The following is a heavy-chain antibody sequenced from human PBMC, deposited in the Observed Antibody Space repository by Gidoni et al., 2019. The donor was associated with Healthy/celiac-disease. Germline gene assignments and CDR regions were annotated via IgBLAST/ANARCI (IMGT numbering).Heavy chain of an antibody. Sequence: EVQLVESGGGLVQPGGSLRLSCAASGGTFSSYDMHWVRQATGKGLECVSAIGTAGDTYYPVSVKGRFTISRENAKNSLYLQMNSLRAGDTAVYYCARGRGWVAAARVPYYFDYWGQGTLVTVSS. J-gene: IGHJ4*02. CDR2: IGTAGDT. V-gene: IGHV3-13*04. CDR3: ARGRGWVAAARVPYYFDY. CDR1: GGTFSSYD. D-gene: IGHD6-13*01.